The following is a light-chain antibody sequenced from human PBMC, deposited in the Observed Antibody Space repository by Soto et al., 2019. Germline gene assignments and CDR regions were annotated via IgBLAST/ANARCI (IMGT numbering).Light chain of an antibody. V-gene: IGLV2-8*01. Sequence: QPVLTQPPSASGSPGQSVTISCTGTSSDVGGYNYVSWYQQHPGKAPKLMIYEVSKRPSGVPDRFSGSKSGNTASLTVSGLQAEDEADYYCSSYAGSNQRVFGGGTKLTVL. CDR1: SSDVGGYNY. CDR2: EVS. CDR3: SSYAGSNQRV. J-gene: IGLJ2*01.